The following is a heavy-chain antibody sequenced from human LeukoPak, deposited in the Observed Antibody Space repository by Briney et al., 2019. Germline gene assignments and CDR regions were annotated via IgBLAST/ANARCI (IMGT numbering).Heavy chain of an antibody. V-gene: IGHV1-69*13. D-gene: IGHD6-6*01. J-gene: IGHJ6*03. CDR1: GGTFSSYA. CDR3: AREGYSSSPPDYYYYYMDV. CDR2: IIPIFGTA. Sequence: ASVKVSCKASGGTFSSYAISWVRQAPGQGLEWMGGIIPIFGTANYAQKFQGRVTITADESTSTAYMELSGLRSEDTAVYYCAREGYSSSPPDYYYYYMDVWGKGTTVTVSS.